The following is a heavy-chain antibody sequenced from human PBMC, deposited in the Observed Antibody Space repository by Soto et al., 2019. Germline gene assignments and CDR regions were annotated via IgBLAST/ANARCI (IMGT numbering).Heavy chain of an antibody. J-gene: IGHJ4*02. D-gene: IGHD3-16*01. V-gene: IGHV3-23*01. CDR3: AKDPTQIGGY. CDR1: GFTFSGYA. Sequence: EVQLLESGGGLVQPGGSLRLSCAASGFTFSGYAMSWVRQAPGKGLEWVSTISGSGGSTYYADSVKGRFTISRDNSKNTLYLQMNSLRAENTAVYYCAKDPTQIGGYWGQGTLVTVSS. CDR2: ISGSGGST.